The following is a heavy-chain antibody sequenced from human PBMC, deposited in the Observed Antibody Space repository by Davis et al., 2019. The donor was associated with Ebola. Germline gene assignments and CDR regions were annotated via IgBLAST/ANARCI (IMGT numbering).Heavy chain of an antibody. J-gene: IGHJ1*01. V-gene: IGHV1-69*06. Sequence: AASVKVSCKASGDTFSSYAISWVRQAPGQGLEWMGGIIPIFGTANYAQKFQGRVTITADKSTSTAYMELSSLRSEDTAVYYCARGPVVVAATRPGYFQHWGQGTLVTVSS. CDR3: ARGPVVVAATRPGYFQH. CDR1: GDTFSSYA. D-gene: IGHD2-15*01. CDR2: IIPIFGTA.